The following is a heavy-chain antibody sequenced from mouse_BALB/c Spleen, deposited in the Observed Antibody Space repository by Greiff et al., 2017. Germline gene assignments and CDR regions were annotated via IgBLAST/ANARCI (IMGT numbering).Heavy chain of an antibody. V-gene: IGHV5-17*02. Sequence: EVQVVESGGGLVQPGGSRKLSCAASGFTFSSFGMHWVRQAPEKGLEWVAYISSGSSTIYYADTVKGRFTISRDNPKNTLFLQMTSLRSEDTAMYYCARGNYCFDYWGQGTTLTVSS. CDR1: GFTFSSFG. J-gene: IGHJ2*01. CDR2: ISSGSSTI. CDR3: ARGNYCFDY. D-gene: IGHD2-1*01.